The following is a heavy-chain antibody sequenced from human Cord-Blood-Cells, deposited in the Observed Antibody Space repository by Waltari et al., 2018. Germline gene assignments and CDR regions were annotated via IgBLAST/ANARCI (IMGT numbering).Heavy chain of an antibody. CDR1: GYSFTSYW. Sequence: EVQLVQSGAEVKKPGESLKISCKGSGYSFTSYWIGWVRQMPGKGLEWMGIIDPGDSDTSYSPALQGKVTISADKSISTAYLQWSSLKASYTAMYYCARRPSGYCSGGSCYFDYWGQGTLVTVSS. CDR3: ARRPSGYCSGGSCYFDY. V-gene: IGHV5-51*01. D-gene: IGHD2-15*01. J-gene: IGHJ4*02. CDR2: IDPGDSDT.